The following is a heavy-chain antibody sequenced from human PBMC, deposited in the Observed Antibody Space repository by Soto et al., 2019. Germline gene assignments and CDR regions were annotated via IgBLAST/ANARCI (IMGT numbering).Heavy chain of an antibody. D-gene: IGHD3-10*01. Sequence: QVQLVESGGGVVQPGRSLRLSCAASGFTFSSYGMHWVRQAPGKGLEWVAVIWYDGRNKYYADSVKGRFTISRDKSKNTLYLQMNSLRAEDTAVYYCARDSMVRGAPYGMDVWGQGTTVTVSS. J-gene: IGHJ6*02. V-gene: IGHV3-33*01. CDR1: GFTFSSYG. CDR2: IWYDGRNK. CDR3: ARDSMVRGAPYGMDV.